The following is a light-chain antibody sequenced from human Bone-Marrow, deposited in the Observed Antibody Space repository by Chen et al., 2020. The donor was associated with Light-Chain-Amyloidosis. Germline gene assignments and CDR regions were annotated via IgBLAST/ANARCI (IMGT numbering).Light chain of an antibody. CDR1: QTISSNY. Sequence: EFGLTQSPGPRSFSPGEGANLSCRASQTISSNYLTWYQQKFGQAPRLLIYGSSSRATGIPDRFTGSGSGTDFTLTINRLEPEDFAMYYCQQYGTSPLTFGGGTKVEIK. CDR3: QQYGTSPLT. V-gene: IGKV3-20*01. CDR2: GSS. J-gene: IGKJ4*01.